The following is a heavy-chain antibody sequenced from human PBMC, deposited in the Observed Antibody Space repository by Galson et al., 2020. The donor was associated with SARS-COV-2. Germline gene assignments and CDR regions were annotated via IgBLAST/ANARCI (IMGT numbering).Heavy chain of an antibody. Sequence: GESLKISCAASGFTFSDYFMSWVRQAPGKGLEWVSYISSSGSSINYADSVKGRFTISRDNGKNSLNLQMNSLRVEDTAVYYCARVGECSGGSCYGAEYVQHWGQGTLVTVSS. V-gene: IGHV3-11*04. D-gene: IGHD2-15*01. CDR3: ARVGECSGGSCYGAEYVQH. J-gene: IGHJ1*01. CDR1: GFTFSDYF. CDR2: ISSSGSSI.